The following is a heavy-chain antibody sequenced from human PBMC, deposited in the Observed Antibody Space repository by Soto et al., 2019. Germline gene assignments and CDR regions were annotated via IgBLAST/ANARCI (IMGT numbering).Heavy chain of an antibody. D-gene: IGHD1-26*01. V-gene: IGHV4-34*01. J-gene: IGHJ5*02. CDR2: INHSGST. Sequence: SETLSLTCAVYGGSFSGYYWSWIRQPPGKGLEWIGEINHSGSTNYNPSLKSRVTISVDTSKNQFSLKLSSVTAADTAVYYCAREQRSATKTTYNWFDPWGQGTLVTVSS. CDR3: AREQRSATKTTYNWFDP. CDR1: GGSFSGYY.